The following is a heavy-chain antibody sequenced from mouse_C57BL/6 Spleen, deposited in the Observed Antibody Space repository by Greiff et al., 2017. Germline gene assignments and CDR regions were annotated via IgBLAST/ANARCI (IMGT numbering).Heavy chain of an antibody. J-gene: IGHJ4*01. D-gene: IGHD4-1*01. CDR2: IYPGNSDT. CDR1: GYTFTSYW. V-gene: IGHV1-5*01. CDR3: TRDRTGRGAMDY. Sequence: VQLQQSGTVLARPGASVKMSCKTSGYTFTSYWMHWVKQRPGQGLEWIGAIYPGNSDTSYNQKFKGKAKLTAVTSASTAYMELSSLTNEDSAVYYCTRDRTGRGAMDYWGQGTSVTVSS.